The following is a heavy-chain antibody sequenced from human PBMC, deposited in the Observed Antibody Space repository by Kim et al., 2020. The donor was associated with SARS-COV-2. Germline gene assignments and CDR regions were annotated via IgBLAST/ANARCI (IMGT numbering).Heavy chain of an antibody. CDR3: ARDRGVASRGRAC. D-gene: IGHD2-15*01. V-gene: IGHV1-3*01. J-gene: IGHJ4*02. Sequence: YSQKFQGRVTITRDTSASTAYMELSSLRSEDTAVYYCARDRGVASRGRACWGQGTLVTVSS.